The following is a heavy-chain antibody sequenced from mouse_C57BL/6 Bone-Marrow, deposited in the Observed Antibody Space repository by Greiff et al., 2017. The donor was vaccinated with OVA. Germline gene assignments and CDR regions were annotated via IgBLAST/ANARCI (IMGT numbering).Heavy chain of an antibody. CDR3: ARPIYDGYFLFAY. V-gene: IGHV1-22*01. Sequence: VQLQQSGPELVKPGASVKMSCKASGYTFTDYNMHWVKQSHGKSLEWIGYINPNNGGTSYNQKLKGKATLNVNKPAITAYMELRSLTSKDSAVYYVARPIYDGYFLFAYWGQGTRVTVSA. D-gene: IGHD2-3*01. J-gene: IGHJ3*01. CDR1: GYTFTDYN. CDR2: INPNNGGT.